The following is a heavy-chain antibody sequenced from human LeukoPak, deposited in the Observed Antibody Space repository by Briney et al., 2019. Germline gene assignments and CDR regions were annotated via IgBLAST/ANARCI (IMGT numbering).Heavy chain of an antibody. D-gene: IGHD6-19*01. Sequence: SQTLSLTCAISGDSVSSNSAAWNWIRQSPSRGLEWLGRTYYRSKRNNDYAVSVKSRITINPDTSKNQFSLQLNSVTPEDTAVYYCARGKSSGWYDNYYYGMDVWGQGTTVTVSS. J-gene: IGHJ6*02. V-gene: IGHV6-1*01. CDR2: TYYRSKRNN. CDR1: GDSVSSNSAA. CDR3: ARGKSSGWYDNYYYGMDV.